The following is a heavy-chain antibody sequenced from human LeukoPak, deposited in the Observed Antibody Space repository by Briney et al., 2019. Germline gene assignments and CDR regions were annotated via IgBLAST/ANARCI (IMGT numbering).Heavy chain of an antibody. CDR3: ARGRKRSTSMRGDWFDP. D-gene: IGHD2/OR15-2a*01. Sequence: GESLKISCKASGYTFTSYDINWVRQATGQGLEWMGWMNPNSGNTGYAQKFQGRVTMTRNTSISTAYMELSSLRSEDTAVYYCARGRKRSTSMRGDWFDPWGQGTLVTVSS. J-gene: IGHJ5*02. CDR2: MNPNSGNT. CDR1: GYTFTSYD. V-gene: IGHV1-8*01.